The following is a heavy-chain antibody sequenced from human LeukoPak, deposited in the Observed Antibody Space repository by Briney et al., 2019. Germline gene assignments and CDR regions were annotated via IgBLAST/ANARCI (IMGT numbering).Heavy chain of an antibody. J-gene: IGHJ3*02. D-gene: IGHD6-13*01. Sequence: GGSLRLSCAASGFTFSSYWMSWVRQAPGKGLEWEANIKQDGSEKYYVDSVKGRFTISRDNAKNSLYLQMNSLRAEDTAVYYCARDDKSAAAAPDAFDISGQGTMVTVSS. CDR2: IKQDGSEK. V-gene: IGHV3-7*01. CDR3: ARDDKSAAAAPDAFDI. CDR1: GFTFSSYW.